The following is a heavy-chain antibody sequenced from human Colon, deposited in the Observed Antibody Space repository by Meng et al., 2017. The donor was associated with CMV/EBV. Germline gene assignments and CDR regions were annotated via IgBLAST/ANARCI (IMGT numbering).Heavy chain of an antibody. CDR3: AKDDWEGHDS. D-gene: IGHD3-9*01. CDR1: GFTVSSNY. Sequence: GGSLRLSCAASGFTVSSNYMSWVRQAPGKGLEWVSTITRGADGTYYADSVKGRFTISRDNAKNTLYLEMNNLGADDTAVYYCAKDDWEGHDSWGQGTLVTVSS. J-gene: IGHJ5*01. V-gene: IGHV3-23*01. CDR2: ITRGADGT.